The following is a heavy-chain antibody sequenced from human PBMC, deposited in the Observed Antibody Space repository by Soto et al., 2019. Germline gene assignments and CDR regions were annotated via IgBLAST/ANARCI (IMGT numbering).Heavy chain of an antibody. CDR1: GGSVSSYW. J-gene: IGHJ5*01. V-gene: IGHV4-59*02. Sequence: PSDTLSRTVAGCGGSVSSYWWRWIRPDPGKGLQYIGYNSYMGTTNYNPSLKSRVTISVDTSKNQFSLKLTSVTAADTALYYCTKSGGGYVTSGYYAGAYDSWGRATLVTVS. D-gene: IGHD3-22*01. CDR3: TKSGGGYVTSGYYAGAYDS. CDR2: NSYMGTT.